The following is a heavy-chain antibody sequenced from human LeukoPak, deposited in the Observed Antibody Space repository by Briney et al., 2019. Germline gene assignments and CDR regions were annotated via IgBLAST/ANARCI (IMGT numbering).Heavy chain of an antibody. J-gene: IGHJ4*02. CDR2: ISGSGGST. D-gene: IGHD2-15*01. V-gene: IGHV3-23*01. Sequence: GESLRLSCAASGFTFSSYAMSWVRQAPGKGLEWVSVISGSGGSTYYADSVKGRFTISRDNSKNTLYLQMNSLRAEDTAVYYCAKADDIVVVVAAFDYWGQGTLVTVSS. CDR1: GFTFSSYA. CDR3: AKADDIVVVVAAFDY.